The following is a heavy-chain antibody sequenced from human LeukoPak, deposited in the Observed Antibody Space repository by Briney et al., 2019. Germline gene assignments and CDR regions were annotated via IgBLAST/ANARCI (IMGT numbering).Heavy chain of an antibody. CDR1: VGTFSSYA. CDR3: ARDLSPYVVSDAFAI. Sequence: SVKVSCKASVGTFSSYAISWVRQAPGQGLEWMGRIIPIFGTANYTKTFQGRVTTTTHESPSTAYMALSSARSQHRAVSYSARDLSPYVVSDAFAIWGQGTMVTVSS. J-gene: IGHJ3*02. V-gene: IGHV1-69*05. CDR2: IIPIFGTA. D-gene: IGHD3-10*02.